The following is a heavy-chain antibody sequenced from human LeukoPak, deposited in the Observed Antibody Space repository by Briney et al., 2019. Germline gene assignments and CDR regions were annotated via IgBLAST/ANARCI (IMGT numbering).Heavy chain of an antibody. V-gene: IGHV3-23*01. J-gene: IGHJ4*02. CDR1: GFTFRSHA. D-gene: IGHD2-21*01. CDR3: AKDFRIGYSAHFDY. CDR2: IYENGGTT. Sequence: GGSLRLSCVGSGFTFRSHAMSWVRQAPEKGLEFVSGIYENGGTTYYADSVKGRFSISRDNSKNTLYLQMDSLRGEDTAVYYCAKDFRIGYSAHFDYWGRGALVTVS.